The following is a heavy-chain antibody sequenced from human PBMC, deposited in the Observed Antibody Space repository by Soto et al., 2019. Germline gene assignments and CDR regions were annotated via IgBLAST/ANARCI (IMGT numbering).Heavy chain of an antibody. J-gene: IGHJ3*02. V-gene: IGHV3-23*01. D-gene: IGHD1-7*01. Sequence: EVQLLESGGGLVQPVGSLRPSCAASGFTFSTYVMNWVRQAPGKGLEWVSTISYSADKTFYAGSVKGRFTISRDNSRDTLFLQMNSLRADAAALYYWARRAKTATTTWGAFDIWGQGKMVTVSS. CDR3: ARRAKTATTTWGAFDI. CDR2: ISYSADKT. CDR1: GFTFSTYV.